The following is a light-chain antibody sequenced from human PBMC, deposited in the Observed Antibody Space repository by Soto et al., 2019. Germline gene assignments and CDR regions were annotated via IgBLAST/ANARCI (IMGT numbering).Light chain of an antibody. J-gene: IGKJ1*01. CDR1: QSVSSSD. CDR2: DAS. CDR3: QHYGNSRT. V-gene: IGKV3-20*01. Sequence: EIVLTQSPRTLSLSPGERATLSCRASQSVSSSDLAWYQQNPCQAPRLLIYDASTRATGIPDRFSGSGSGIDFTLTISRLEPEDFAVYYCQHYGNSRTFGQGTKVEIK.